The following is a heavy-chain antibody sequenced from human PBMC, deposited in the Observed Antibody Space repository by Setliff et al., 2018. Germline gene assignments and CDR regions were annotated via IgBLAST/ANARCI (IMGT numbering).Heavy chain of an antibody. CDR3: ARGGSWYKYFDY. CDR1: GGYISTYY. D-gene: IGHD6-13*01. CDR2: IYYTGST. Sequence: SETLSLTCTVSGGYISTYYWSWTRQPPGKGLEWIGYIYYTGSTNYNPSLKSRVTISVDTSKNQFSLKLTSVTAADTAVYYCARGGSWYKYFDYWGQGTLVTVSS. J-gene: IGHJ4*02. V-gene: IGHV4-59*01.